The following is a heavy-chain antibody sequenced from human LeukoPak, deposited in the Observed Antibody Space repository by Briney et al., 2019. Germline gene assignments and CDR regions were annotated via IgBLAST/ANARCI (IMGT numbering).Heavy chain of an antibody. D-gene: IGHD6-19*01. V-gene: IGHV4-39*07. J-gene: IGHJ2*01. CDR2: IYYSGST. CDR1: GGSISSSSYY. CDR3: ARDPRSSGWFNWYFDL. Sequence: SETLSLTCTVSGGSISSSSYYWGWIRQPPGKGLEWIGSIYYSGSTYYNPSLKSRVTISVDTSKNQFSLKLSSVTAADTAVYYCARDPRSSGWFNWYFDLWGRGTLVTVSS.